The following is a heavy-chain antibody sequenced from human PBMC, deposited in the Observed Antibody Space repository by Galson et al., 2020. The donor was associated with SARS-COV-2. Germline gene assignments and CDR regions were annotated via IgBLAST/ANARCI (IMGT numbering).Heavy chain of an antibody. J-gene: IGHJ3*02. V-gene: IGHV3-23*01. Sequence: GESLKISCAASGFTFSSYGMSWVRQAPGKGLEWVSSVSVGGSTNYADSVKGRFTISRDNSKNTLFLQMNSLRVEDTAIYYCAKDASSYDYIWGRYPPNAFDSWGPGTRVTVSS. CDR2: VSVGGST. D-gene: IGHD3-16*02. CDR3: AKDASSYDYIWGRYPPNAFDS. CDR1: GFTFSSYG.